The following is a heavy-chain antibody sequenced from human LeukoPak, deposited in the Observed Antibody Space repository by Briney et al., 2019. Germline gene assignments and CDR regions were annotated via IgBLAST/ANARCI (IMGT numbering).Heavy chain of an antibody. CDR3: AGIYEGESNWFDP. J-gene: IGHJ5*02. V-gene: IGHV3-53*01. CDR2: IYSGGST. Sequence: GGSLRLSCAASGFTVSSNYMSWVRQAPGKGLEWVSVIYSGGSTYYADSVKGRFTISRDNSKNTLYVQMNRLRAEDTAVYYCAGIYEGESNWFDPWGQGTLVTVSS. D-gene: IGHD5-12*01. CDR1: GFTVSSNY.